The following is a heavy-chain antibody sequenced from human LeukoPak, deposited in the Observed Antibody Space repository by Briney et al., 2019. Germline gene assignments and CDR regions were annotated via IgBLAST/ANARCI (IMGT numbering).Heavy chain of an antibody. D-gene: IGHD3-22*01. Sequence: PGGSLRLSCAASGFTVSSNYMSWVRQAPGKGLVWVSRISTGGSRKDYADSVKGRFTISRDNSKNTLYLQMNSLRAEDTAVYYCAKDSVTMIVYWYFDLWGRGTLVTVSS. J-gene: IGHJ2*01. CDR2: ISTGGSRK. CDR3: AKDSVTMIVYWYFDL. CDR1: GFTVSSNY. V-gene: IGHV3-23*01.